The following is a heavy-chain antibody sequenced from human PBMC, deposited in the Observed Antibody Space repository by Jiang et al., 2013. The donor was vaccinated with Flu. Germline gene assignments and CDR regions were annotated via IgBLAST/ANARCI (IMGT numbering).Heavy chain of an antibody. J-gene: IGHJ4*02. CDR1: GASISSSSYY. CDR3: ARHGGSPYYFDY. Sequence: GLVKPSETLSLTCTVSGASISSSSYYWGWIRQPPGKGLEWIGTIYYSGSTYYNPSLKSRVIISVDTSKNQFSLRLSSVTAADTAVYYCARHGGSPYYFDYWGQGTLVTVSS. CDR2: IYYSGST. V-gene: IGHV4-39*07. D-gene: IGHD2-15*01.